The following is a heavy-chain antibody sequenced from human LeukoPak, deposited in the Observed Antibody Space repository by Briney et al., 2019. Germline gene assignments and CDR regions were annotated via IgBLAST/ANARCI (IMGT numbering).Heavy chain of an antibody. CDR2: TSGGGGST. D-gene: IGHD1-14*01. CDR1: AFTFSSYA. Sequence: PGGSLRLSCAASAFTFSSYAMNWVRQAPGKGLEWVSGTSGGGGSTYYADSVKGRFTISRDNSKNTLYLQMDSLRAEDTALYYCAKGSGINHYHWIDPWGQGTLVTVSS. V-gene: IGHV3-23*01. CDR3: AKGSGINHYHWIDP. J-gene: IGHJ5*02.